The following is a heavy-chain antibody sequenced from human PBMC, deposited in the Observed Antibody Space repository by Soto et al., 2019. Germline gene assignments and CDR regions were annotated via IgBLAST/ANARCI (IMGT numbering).Heavy chain of an antibody. V-gene: IGHV3-11*01. J-gene: IGHJ6*02. CDR1: NFIFSDYY. D-gene: IGHD4-17*01. CDR3: ARDTLPTDFGLGWDV. CDR2: ISNSGTTV. Sequence: QVQLVESGGGLVKPGGSLRLSCAASNFIFSDYYLSWIRQAPGKGLEWVSYISNSGTTVYYAGSVKGRFTISRDNAKKSLYLQMNSLRAEDTAVYYCARDTLPTDFGLGWDVWGQGTTVTVSS.